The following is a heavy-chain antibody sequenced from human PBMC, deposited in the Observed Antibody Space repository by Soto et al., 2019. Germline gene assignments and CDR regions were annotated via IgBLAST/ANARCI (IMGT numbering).Heavy chain of an antibody. D-gene: IGHD1-26*01. CDR1: GFTFSDHN. CDR3: ARDSGKGAYFDY. Sequence: EVQLVESGGGLVQPGGSQRLPCEASGFTFSDHNMDWVRQAQGKGREWVGRIRNKANSYTTDYAASVKGRFTISRDDSKDSLYLQMNSLKTEDTAIYYCARDSGKGAYFDYWGHGTLATVSS. V-gene: IGHV3-72*01. CDR2: IRNKANSYTT. J-gene: IGHJ4*01.